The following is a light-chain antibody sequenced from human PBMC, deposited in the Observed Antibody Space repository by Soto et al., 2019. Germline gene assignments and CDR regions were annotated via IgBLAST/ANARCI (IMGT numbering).Light chain of an antibody. CDR2: DAS. CDR3: QQYGRSPIT. V-gene: IGKV3-20*01. Sequence: EIVLTQSPGTLSLSPGESATLSCRARQSVASGHLAWYQQTPGQAPRLLVSDASSRATGIPDRFSGSASGTDFTLTISRLEPEDSAMYYCQQYGRSPITFGQGTRLEIK. CDR1: QSVASGH. J-gene: IGKJ5*01.